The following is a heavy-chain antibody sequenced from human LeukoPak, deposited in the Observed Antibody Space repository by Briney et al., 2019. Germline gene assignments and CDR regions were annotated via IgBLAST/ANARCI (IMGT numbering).Heavy chain of an antibody. D-gene: IGHD1-26*01. V-gene: IGHV3-30-3*01. CDR2: ISYDGSNK. CDR3: AREGAEQAFDI. CDR1: GFTFSSYA. Sequence: PGGSLGLSCAASGFTFSSYAMHWVRQAPGKGLEWVAVISYDGSNKYYADSVKGRFTISRDNSKNTLYLQMNSLRAEDTAVYYCAREGAEQAFDIWGQGTMVTVSS. J-gene: IGHJ3*02.